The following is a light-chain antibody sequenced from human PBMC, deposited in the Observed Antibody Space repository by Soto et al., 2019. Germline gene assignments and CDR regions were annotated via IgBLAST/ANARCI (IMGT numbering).Light chain of an antibody. CDR2: GNS. CDR1: SSNIGAGYD. Sequence: VLTQPPSVSGAPGQRVTISCTGSSSNIGAGYDVHWYQQLPGTAPKLLIYGNSNRPSGVPDRFSGSKSGTSASLAITGLQAEDEADYYCQSYDSSLGVVFGGGTQLTVL. CDR3: QSYDSSLGVV. J-gene: IGLJ2*01. V-gene: IGLV1-40*01.